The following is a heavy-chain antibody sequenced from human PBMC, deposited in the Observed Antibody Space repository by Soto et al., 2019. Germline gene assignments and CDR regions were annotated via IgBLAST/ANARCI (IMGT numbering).Heavy chain of an antibody. V-gene: IGHV3-7*03. CDR3: LGGSNYDTP. Sequence: EVQLVESGGGLVQPGGSLRLSCAASGLTFTNYWMNWVRQAPGKGLEWVAKINPDGSEKHYIDSVEGRFTISRDNAQNSASLQMNSLRAEDTAMYYCLGGSNYDTPWGQGTLVTVTS. CDR1: GLTFTNYW. D-gene: IGHD3-10*01. J-gene: IGHJ5*02. CDR2: INPDGSEK.